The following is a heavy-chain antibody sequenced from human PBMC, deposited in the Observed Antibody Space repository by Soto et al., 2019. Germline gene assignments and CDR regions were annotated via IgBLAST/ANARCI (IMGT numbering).Heavy chain of an antibody. V-gene: IGHV4-39*01. Sequence: QLQLQESGPGLVKPSETLSLTCTVSGGSISSSSYYWGWIRQPPGKGLEWIGSISYSGSTYYNPSLKSRVTISVDTSKNQFSLKLSSVPAAGPAVYYCASRGFPPYWYFDLWGRGTLVTVSS. CDR2: ISYSGST. J-gene: IGHJ2*01. CDR3: ASRGFPPYWYFDL. CDR1: GGSISSSSYY. D-gene: IGHD3-10*01.